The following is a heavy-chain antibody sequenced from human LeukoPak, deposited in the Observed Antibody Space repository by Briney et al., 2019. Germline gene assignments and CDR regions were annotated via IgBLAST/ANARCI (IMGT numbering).Heavy chain of an antibody. CDR1: GVSISSSEW. CDR2: IHRAGRT. J-gene: IGHJ4*02. CDR3: ARDPPDTAMGGLYFDY. Sequence: SETLSLTCAVSGVSISSSEWWIWVRQPPGQGLEWIGEIHRAGRTRYNPSLKSRVTISMDYSKNQFSLKLTSVTAADTAAYYCARDPPDTAMGGLYFDYWGQGTLVTVSS. D-gene: IGHD5-18*01. V-gene: IGHV4-4*02.